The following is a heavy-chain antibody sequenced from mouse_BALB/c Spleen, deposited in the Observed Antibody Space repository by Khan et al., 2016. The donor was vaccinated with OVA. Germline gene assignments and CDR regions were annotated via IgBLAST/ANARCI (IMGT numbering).Heavy chain of an antibody. J-gene: IGHJ3*01. D-gene: IGHD2-1*01. CDR2: INPSNGYT. Sequence: QVQLQQSGAELARPGASVKMSCKASGYTFTSYTMPWVKQRPGQGLEWIGYINPSNGYTNYNQKFRDKATLTEDKSSSTAYMQLSILTSEDSTVYYCARVGPSHANSGAWFAYWGQGTLVTVSA. CDR1: GYTFTSYT. CDR3: ARVGPSHANSGAWFAY. V-gene: IGHV1-4*01.